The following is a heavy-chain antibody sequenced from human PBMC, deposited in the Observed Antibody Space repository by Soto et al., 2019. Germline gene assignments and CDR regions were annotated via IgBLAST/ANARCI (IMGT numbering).Heavy chain of an antibody. J-gene: IGHJ6*02. D-gene: IGHD2-2*01. V-gene: IGHV1-69*12. CDR2: IIPIFGTA. Sequence: QVQLVQSGAEVKKPGSSVKVSCKASGGTFSSYAISWVRQAPGQGLEWMGGIIPIFGTAHYAQKFQGRVTITADESTSTAYMEVSSLRSEDTAVYYCARDLVLVPAGLPRGCSTDIYYYYGMDVWGQGTTVTVSS. CDR3: ARDLVLVPAGLPRGCSTDIYYYYGMDV. CDR1: GGTFSSYA.